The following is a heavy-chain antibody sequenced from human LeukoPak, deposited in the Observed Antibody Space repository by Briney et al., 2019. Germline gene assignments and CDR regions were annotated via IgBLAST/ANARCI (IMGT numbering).Heavy chain of an antibody. CDR1: GFTFSSYA. CDR3: AREGRGFPSIAVAGLDY. D-gene: IGHD6-19*01. Sequence: PGGSLRLSCAASGFTFSSYAMSWVRQAPGKGLEWVSAISGSGGSTYYADSVKGRFTISRDNAKNSLYLQMNSLRAEDTAVYYCAREGRGFPSIAVAGLDYWGQGTLVTVSS. CDR2: ISGSGGST. V-gene: IGHV3-23*01. J-gene: IGHJ4*02.